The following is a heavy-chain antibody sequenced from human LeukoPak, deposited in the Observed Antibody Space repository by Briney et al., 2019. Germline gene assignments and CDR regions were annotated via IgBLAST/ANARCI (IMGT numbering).Heavy chain of an antibody. CDR1: GYSISSDYY. V-gene: IGHV4-38-2*02. CDR3: ASTFRLLDAFYT. D-gene: IGHD2/OR15-2a*01. Sequence: SETLSLTCTVSGYSISSDYYWVWIRQPPGKGLELIGSIYHSVSTYYHPSLKSRVTISVDTSKNQFSLKLSSVTAADTAAYYCASTFRLLDAFYTWGQGTMVTASP. CDR2: IYHSVST. J-gene: IGHJ3*02.